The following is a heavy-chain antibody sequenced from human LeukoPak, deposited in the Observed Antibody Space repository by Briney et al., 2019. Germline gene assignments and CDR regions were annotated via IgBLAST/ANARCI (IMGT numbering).Heavy chain of an antibody. CDR2: ISAYNGNT. J-gene: IGHJ4*02. CDR1: GYTFTSYG. D-gene: IGHD3-22*01. Sequence: GASVKVSCKASGYTFTSYGISWVRQAPGQGLEWMGWISAYNGNTNYAQKLQGRVTMTTDTSTSTAYMELSRLRSDDTAVYYCARDFETYYYDSSGYNYWGQGTLVTVSS. CDR3: ARDFETYYYDSSGYNY. V-gene: IGHV1-18*01.